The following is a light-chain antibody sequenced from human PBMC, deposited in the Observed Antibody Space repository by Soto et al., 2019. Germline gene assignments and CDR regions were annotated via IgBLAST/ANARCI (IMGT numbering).Light chain of an antibody. CDR3: QHYSDWPLT. J-gene: IGKJ4*01. V-gene: IGKV3-15*01. Sequence: IVMTQSPATLSVSPGERATLSCRASQSVRNNYLAWYQQKPGQAPRLLIYGISTRATGIPARFSGSGSGTEFTLTINSLQSEDFAVYYCQHYSDWPLTFGGGTKVEIK. CDR2: GIS. CDR1: QSVRNN.